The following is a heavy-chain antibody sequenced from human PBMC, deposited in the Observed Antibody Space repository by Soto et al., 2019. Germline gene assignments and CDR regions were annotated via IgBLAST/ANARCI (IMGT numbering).Heavy chain of an antibody. Sequence: SETLSLTCTVSGGSISSRSYYWGWIRQPPGKGLEWIGSMYYSGSTYYNPSLKSRVTISVDTSKSQFSLKLSSVTAADTAVYYCAADTVTLYYYYYGKDVWGQGTTVTVSS. J-gene: IGHJ6*02. CDR3: AADTVTLYYYYYGKDV. V-gene: IGHV4-39*01. CDR1: GGSISSRSYY. CDR2: MYYSGST. D-gene: IGHD4-17*01.